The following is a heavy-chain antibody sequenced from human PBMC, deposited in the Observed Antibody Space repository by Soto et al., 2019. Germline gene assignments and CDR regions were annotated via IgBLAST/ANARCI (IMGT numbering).Heavy chain of an antibody. J-gene: IGHJ6*02. CDR1: GFTFSNYW. D-gene: IGHD5-12*01. Sequence: PGESLKISCKTSGFTFSNYWIGWVRQMPGKGLEWMGIIYPGGSDTRYSPSFQGQVTISADKSISTAYLQWSSLKASDTAMYYCARHEDGYNSFASMDVWGQGTTVTVSS. CDR3: ARHEDGYNSFASMDV. V-gene: IGHV5-51*01. CDR2: IYPGGSDT.